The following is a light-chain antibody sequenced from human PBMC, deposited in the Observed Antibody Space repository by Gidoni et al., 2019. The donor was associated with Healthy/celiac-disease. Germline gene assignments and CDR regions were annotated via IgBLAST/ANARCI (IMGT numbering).Light chain of an antibody. J-gene: IGLJ3*02. V-gene: IGLV1-40*01. CDR3: QSYDSSLSGWV. Sequence: QSVLTQLPSLSGAPGKRVTISCTGSSSNIGAGYDVHWYQQLPGTAPKLLIYGNSNRPSGVPDRFSGSKSGTSASLAISGLQAEDEADYYCQSYDSSLSGWVFGGGTKLTVL. CDR2: GNS. CDR1: SSNIGAGYD.